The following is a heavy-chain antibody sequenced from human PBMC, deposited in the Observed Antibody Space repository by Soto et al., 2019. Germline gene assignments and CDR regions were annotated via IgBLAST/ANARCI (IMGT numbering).Heavy chain of an antibody. D-gene: IGHD5-18*01. CDR3: ARVDTAMVTPGDYYYSYGMDV. CDR2: IIPIFGTA. V-gene: IGHV1-69*12. CDR1: GGTFSSYA. J-gene: IGHJ6*02. Sequence: QVQLVQSGAEVKKPGSSVKVSCKASGGTFSSYAISWVRQAPGQGLEWMGGIIPIFGTANYAQKFQGRVTITADESTXXAXMXXSSLRSEDTAVYYCARVDTAMVTPGDYYYSYGMDVWGQGTTVTVSS.